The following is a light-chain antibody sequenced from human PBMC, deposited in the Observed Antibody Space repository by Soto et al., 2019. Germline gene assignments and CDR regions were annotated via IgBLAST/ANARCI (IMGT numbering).Light chain of an antibody. V-gene: IGKV3-15*01. Sequence: ELMMTQSPGTLSVSPGERATLPCRASQSVRNNLAWYQKKPGQAPRLLIFDASTRASGIPARFSGSGSGTQFTLTISSLQSEDFAFYYCQQYYYWPPAFGGGTKVEV. J-gene: IGKJ4*01. CDR2: DAS. CDR3: QQYYYWPPA. CDR1: QSVRNN.